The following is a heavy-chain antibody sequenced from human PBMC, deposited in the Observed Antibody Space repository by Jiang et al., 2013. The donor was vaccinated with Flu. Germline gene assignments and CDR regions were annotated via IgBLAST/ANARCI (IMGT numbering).Heavy chain of an antibody. J-gene: IGHJ4*02. CDR1: GLFRSHA. Sequence: GLFRSHAISWVRQAPGQGLEWMGGIIPIFGTANYAQKFQGRVTITADESTSTAYMELSSLRSEDTAVYYCARDYSGTMTRGYFDYWGQGTLVTVSS. CDR2: IIPIFGTA. D-gene: IGHD1-26*01. CDR3: ARDYSGTMTRGYFDY. V-gene: IGHV1-69*01.